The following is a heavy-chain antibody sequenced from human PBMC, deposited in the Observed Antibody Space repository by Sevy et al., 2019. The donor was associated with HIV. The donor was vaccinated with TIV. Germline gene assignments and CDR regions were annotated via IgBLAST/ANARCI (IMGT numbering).Heavy chain of an antibody. V-gene: IGHV3-23*01. CDR1: GFTFSSYA. J-gene: IGHJ4*02. CDR3: AKGITMVRGVISYFDY. CDR2: ISGSGGST. Sequence: GGSLRLSCAASGFTFSSYAMSWVRQAPGKGLEWVSAISGSGGSTYYADSVKGRFTISRDNSKNKLYLQMNSLRAEDTAVYYCAKGITMVRGVISYFDYWGQGTLVTVSS. D-gene: IGHD3-10*01.